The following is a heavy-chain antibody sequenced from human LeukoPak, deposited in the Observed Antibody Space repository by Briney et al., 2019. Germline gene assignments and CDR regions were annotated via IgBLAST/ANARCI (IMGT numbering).Heavy chain of an antibody. J-gene: IGHJ3*01. Sequence: ASVKVSCKVSGYGLTELAMHWVRQCPGIGLEWMGGFDPEEGETIYPQKFQGRVTMTEDTSTDTAYMELSSLRFEDTAVYYCATNVPHQNVQTTSDHVAFDLWGQGTKVTVSS. CDR1: GYGLTELA. CDR3: ATNVPHQNVQTTSDHVAFDL. V-gene: IGHV1-24*01. D-gene: IGHD1-14*01. CDR2: FDPEEGET.